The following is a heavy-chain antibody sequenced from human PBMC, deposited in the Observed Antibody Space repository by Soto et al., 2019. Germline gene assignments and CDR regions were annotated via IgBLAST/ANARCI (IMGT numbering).Heavy chain of an antibody. V-gene: IGHV3-53*04. J-gene: IGHJ6*03. D-gene: IGHD3-9*01. Sequence: GGSLRLSCAASGFTVSRNYMSWVRQAPGKGLEWVSVIYSGGSTYYADSVKGRFTISRHNSKNTLYLQMNSLRAEDTAVYYCARELFDWSNNYYMDVWGKGTTVTVSS. CDR1: GFTVSRNY. CDR3: ARELFDWSNNYYMDV. CDR2: IYSGGST.